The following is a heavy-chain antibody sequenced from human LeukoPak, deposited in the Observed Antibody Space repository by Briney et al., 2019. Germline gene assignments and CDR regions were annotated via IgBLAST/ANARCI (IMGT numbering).Heavy chain of an antibody. V-gene: IGHV1-2*02. D-gene: IGHD5-12*01. CDR3: AGTTLREYYYYGMDV. CDR1: GYTFTGYY. J-gene: IGHJ6*02. CDR2: INPNSGGT. Sequence: GASVKVSCKASGYTFTGYYMHWVRQAPGQGLEWMGWINPNSGGTNYAQKFQGRVTMTRDTSISTAYMELSRLRSDDTAVYYCAGTTLREYYYYGMDVWGQGTTVTVFS.